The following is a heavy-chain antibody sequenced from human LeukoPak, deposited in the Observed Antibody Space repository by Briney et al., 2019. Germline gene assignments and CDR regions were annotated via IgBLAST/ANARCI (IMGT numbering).Heavy chain of an antibody. CDR2: IYSGGTT. V-gene: IGHV3-66*01. J-gene: IGHJ4*02. D-gene: IGHD6-13*01. CDR1: GFTVSSNY. CDR3: ASDHSNSWYPYYFDY. Sequence: GGSLRLSCAASGFTVSSNYMSWVRQAPGKGLEWVSVIYSGGTTYYADSVKGRFTISRDNSQNTLYLRMNSLRAEDTAVYYCASDHSNSWYPYYFDYWGQGTLVTVSS.